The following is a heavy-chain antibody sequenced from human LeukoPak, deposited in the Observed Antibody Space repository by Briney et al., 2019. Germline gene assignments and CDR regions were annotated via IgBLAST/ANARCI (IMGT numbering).Heavy chain of an antibody. CDR3: ARHGPHWSFDY. Sequence: PSGTVSLTCTVSGGSINTYYWSWIRQPPGKGLEWMAYIYYYWSSYHNPPLKSRVTISVDTSNTQFSLRLSSVTATDTAVYYCARHGPHWSFDYWGQGTQVTVSS. CDR2: IYYYWSS. V-gene: IGHV4-59*08. CDR1: GGSINTYY. J-gene: IGHJ4*02. D-gene: IGHD2-8*02.